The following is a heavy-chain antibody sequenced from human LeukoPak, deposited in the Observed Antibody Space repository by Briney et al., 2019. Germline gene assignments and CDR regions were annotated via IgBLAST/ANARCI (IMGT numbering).Heavy chain of an antibody. CDR1: GYTFTSYY. V-gene: IGHV1-46*01. Sequence: ASVNVSFTASGYTFTSYYMHWVRHAPAQGLEWMGIINPSGGRTSYEQKFQGRGTMTRDMSTSTVYMELSSVRSEDRVVYYCARGGIVVVPAAKGDCDPWPQGTLVSV. CDR3: ARGGIVVVPAAKGDCDP. CDR2: INPSGGRT. D-gene: IGHD2-2*01. J-gene: IGHJ5*02.